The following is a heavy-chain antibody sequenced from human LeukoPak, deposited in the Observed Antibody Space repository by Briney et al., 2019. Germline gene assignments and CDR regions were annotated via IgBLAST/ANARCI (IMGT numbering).Heavy chain of an antibody. J-gene: IGHJ4*02. CDR3: AGRFLEWLLDY. CDR1: GGSISSFY. Sequence: SETLSLTCAVSGGSISSFYWSWIRQPPGKGLEWIGYIHSSGSTNYNPSLKSRVTISVDTSKNQFSLKLSSVTAADTAVYYCAGRFLEWLLDYWGQGTLVTVSS. D-gene: IGHD3-3*01. V-gene: IGHV4-59*08. CDR2: IHSSGST.